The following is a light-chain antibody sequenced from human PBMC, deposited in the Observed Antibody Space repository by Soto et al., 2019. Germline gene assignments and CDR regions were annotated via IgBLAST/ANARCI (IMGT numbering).Light chain of an antibody. V-gene: IGKV3-20*01. CDR3: QQYSSSQIT. CDR1: QSVSSSY. Sequence: EIVLTQSPGTLSLSPGERATLSCRASQSVSSSYLAWYQQKPGQAPRLLIYGASSRATGIPDRFSGSGSGTDFTLTISRLEPEDFAVYYCQQYSSSQITFGQGTRLEIK. CDR2: GAS. J-gene: IGKJ5*01.